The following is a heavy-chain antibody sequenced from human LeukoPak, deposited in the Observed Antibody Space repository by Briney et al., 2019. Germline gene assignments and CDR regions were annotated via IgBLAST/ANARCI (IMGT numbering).Heavy chain of an antibody. D-gene: IGHD3-3*01. CDR2: IYTSGST. J-gene: IGHJ3*02. CDR3: ASDHYDFWSGLGAFDI. CDR1: GGSISSGSYY. Sequence: SQTLSLTCTVSGGSISSGSYYWSWIRQPAGKGLEWIGRIYTSGSTNYNPSLKSRVTISVDTSKNQFSLKLSSVTAAGTAVYYCASDHYDFWSGLGAFDIWGQGTMVTVSS. V-gene: IGHV4-61*02.